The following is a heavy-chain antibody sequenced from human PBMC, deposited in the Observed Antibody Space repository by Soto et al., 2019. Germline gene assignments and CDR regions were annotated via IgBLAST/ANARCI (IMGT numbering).Heavy chain of an antibody. D-gene: IGHD3-3*01. CDR2: MYYSGST. V-gene: IGHV4-59*01. CDR3: ARGTFGVVKD. J-gene: IGHJ4*02. CDR1: GGSIRSYY. Sequence: QVQLQELGPGLVKPSETLSLTCTVSGGSIRSYYWIWIRQPPGKGLEWIGYMYYSGSTNYNPSLKSRVTISIDTSRNQFSLKLSSVTAADTAVYYCARGTFGVVKDWGQGTLVTVSS.